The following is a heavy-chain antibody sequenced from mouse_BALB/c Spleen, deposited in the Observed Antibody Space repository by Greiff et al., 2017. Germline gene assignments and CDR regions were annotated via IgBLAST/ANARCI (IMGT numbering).Heavy chain of an antibody. CDR1: GYTFTSYW. V-gene: IGHV1-87*01. Sequence: VQLQESGAELARPGASVKLSCKASGYTFTSYWMQWVKQRPGQGLEWIGAIYPGDGDTRYTQKFKGKATLTADKSSSTAYMQLSSLASEDSAVYYCVYYGYDYWGQGTTLTVSS. J-gene: IGHJ2*01. D-gene: IGHD1-2*01. CDR2: IYPGDGDT. CDR3: VYYGYDY.